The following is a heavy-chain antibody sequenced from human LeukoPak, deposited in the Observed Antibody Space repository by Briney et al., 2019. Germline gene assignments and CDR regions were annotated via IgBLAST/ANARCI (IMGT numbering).Heavy chain of an antibody. CDR1: GFPFSSYA. Sequence: PGRSLRLPCAASGFPFSSYAMSWVRQAPGKGLEWVSAISGSGGSTYYADSVKGRFTISRDNSKNTLYLQMNSLRAEDTAVYYCAKDTDYYGSGSYSDPWGQGTLVTVSS. V-gene: IGHV3-23*01. D-gene: IGHD3-10*01. CDR2: ISGSGGST. CDR3: AKDTDYYGSGSYSDP. J-gene: IGHJ5*02.